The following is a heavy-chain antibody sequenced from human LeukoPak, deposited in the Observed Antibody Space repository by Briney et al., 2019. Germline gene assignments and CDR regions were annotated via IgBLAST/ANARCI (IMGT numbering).Heavy chain of an antibody. CDR1: GFTFSSYA. CDR2: ISSSGGST. J-gene: IGHJ4*02. Sequence: GGSLRLSCAASGFTFSSYAMSWVRQAPGKGLEWVSAISSSGGSTYYADSVKGRFTISRDNSKNTLYLQMNSLRAEDTAVYYCAKKPTYYYGSGSYRPPGYFDYWGQGTLVTVSS. CDR3: AKKPTYYYGSGSYRPPGYFDY. V-gene: IGHV3-23*01. D-gene: IGHD3-10*01.